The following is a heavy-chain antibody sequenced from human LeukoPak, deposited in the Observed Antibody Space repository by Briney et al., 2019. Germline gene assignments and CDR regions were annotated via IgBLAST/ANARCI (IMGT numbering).Heavy chain of an antibody. CDR3: EISGGPAAILFHDY. D-gene: IGHD2-2*01. Sequence: ASVKVSCKASGYTFTSYGISWGRQAPGQGLEGMGWISAYNGKTNYAQKLQGRVTMTTDTSTSTAYMDLRRLRSDDTAVYYCEISGGPAAILFHDYWGQGTLVIVSS. V-gene: IGHV1-18*01. CDR2: ISAYNGKT. J-gene: IGHJ4*02. CDR1: GYTFTSYG.